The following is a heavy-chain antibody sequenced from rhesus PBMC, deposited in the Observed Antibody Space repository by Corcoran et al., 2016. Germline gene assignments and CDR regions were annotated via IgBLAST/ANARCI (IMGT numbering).Heavy chain of an antibody. CDR2: ISCSGVST. Sequence: QLQLQESGPGLVKPSETLSLTCTFSGGSLHRNYWSWLRQPPGQGRGWIGRISCSGVSTHYNPSLNSRVTNSTDTSNNQFSLKLCSVTASDTAVYYCARMSSWYHFHYWGQGVLVTVSS. V-gene: IGHV4-173*01. CDR1: GGSLHRNY. CDR3: ARMSSWYHFHY. J-gene: IGHJ4*01. D-gene: IGHD6-13*01.